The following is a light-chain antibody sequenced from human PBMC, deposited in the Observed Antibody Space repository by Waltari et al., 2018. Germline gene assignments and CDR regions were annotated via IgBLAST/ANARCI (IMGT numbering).Light chain of an antibody. CDR2: ENN. J-gene: IGLJ1*01. CDR3: QSYDGTLGGLYV. CDR1: SSNTGAGHG. Sequence: QSVLTQSPSVSGAPGQRVTISCSGSSSNTGAGHGVPWSQQFPGRAPQLLIFENNNRPSGVPDRFSGSKSGTSASLVITGLQAEDEADYYCQSYDGTLGGLYVFGSGTAVTVL. V-gene: IGLV1-40*01.